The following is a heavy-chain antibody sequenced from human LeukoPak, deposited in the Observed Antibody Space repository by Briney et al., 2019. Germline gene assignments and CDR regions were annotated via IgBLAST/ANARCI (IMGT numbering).Heavy chain of an antibody. CDR2: IVPILGTA. CDR1: GGTFSRNA. Sequence: ASVKVSCKASGGTFSRNAISWVRQAPGQGIEWMGGIVPILGTADYAQKFQGRLTITADESTSTAYMELSSLRSEDTAVYYCAINYYDSSGYYFFDYWGQGTLVTVSS. V-gene: IGHV1-69*01. D-gene: IGHD3-22*01. CDR3: AINYYDSSGYYFFDY. J-gene: IGHJ4*02.